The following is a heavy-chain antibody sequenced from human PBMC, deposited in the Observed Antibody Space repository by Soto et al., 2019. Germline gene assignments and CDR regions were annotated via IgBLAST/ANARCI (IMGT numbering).Heavy chain of an antibody. J-gene: IGHJ4*02. CDR2: IYYSGST. D-gene: IGHD3-22*01. CDR3: ARVPLSYYYDSSGYYDY. Sequence: SETLSLTCTVSGGSNSSYYWSWIRQPPGKGLEWIGYIYYSGSTNYNPSLKSRVTISVDTSKNQFSLKLSSVTAADTAVYYCARVPLSYYYDSSGYYDYWGQGTLVTVSS. CDR1: GGSNSSYY. V-gene: IGHV4-59*01.